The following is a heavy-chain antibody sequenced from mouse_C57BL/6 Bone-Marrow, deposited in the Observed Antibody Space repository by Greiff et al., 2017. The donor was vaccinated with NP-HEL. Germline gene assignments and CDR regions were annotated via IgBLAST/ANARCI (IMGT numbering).Heavy chain of an antibody. D-gene: IGHD6-1*01. Sequence: DVMLVESGGGLVKPGGSLKLSCAASGFTFSSYAMSWVRQTPEKKLEWVATISDGGSYTYYPDNVKGRFTISRDNAKNNLYLQMSHLKSEDTAMYYCARVPDGGFAYWGQGTLVTVSA. V-gene: IGHV5-4*03. J-gene: IGHJ3*01. CDR3: ARVPDGGFAY. CDR1: GFTFSSYA. CDR2: ISDGGSYT.